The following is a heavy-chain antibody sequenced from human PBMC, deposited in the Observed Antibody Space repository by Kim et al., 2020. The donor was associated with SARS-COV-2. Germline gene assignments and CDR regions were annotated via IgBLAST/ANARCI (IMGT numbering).Heavy chain of an antibody. V-gene: IGHV3-48*02. D-gene: IGHD3-3*01. CDR1: GFTFSSYS. CDR3: ARVEGPVLEWLLYRSLGGMDV. Sequence: GGSLRLSCAASGFTFSSYSMNWVRQAPGKGLEWVSYISSSSSTIYYADSVKGRFTISRDNAKNSLYLQMNSLRDEDTAVYYCARVEGPVLEWLLYRSLGGMDVWGQGTTVTVSS. J-gene: IGHJ6*02. CDR2: ISSSSSTI.